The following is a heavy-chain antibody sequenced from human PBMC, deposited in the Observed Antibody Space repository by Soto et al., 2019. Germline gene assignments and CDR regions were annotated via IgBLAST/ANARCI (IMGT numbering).Heavy chain of an antibody. V-gene: IGHV3-20*04. CDR1: GFTFDDYG. D-gene: IGHD1-26*01. CDR3: VRGASLNFDY. Sequence: GGSLRVSCAASGFTFDDYGMSWARQAPGKGLEWVSGVNWNGGSTGYADSVKGRFTISRDNAKNSLYLQMNSLRAEDTAFYYCVRGASLNFDYWGQGPLVTVSS. CDR2: VNWNGGST. J-gene: IGHJ4*02.